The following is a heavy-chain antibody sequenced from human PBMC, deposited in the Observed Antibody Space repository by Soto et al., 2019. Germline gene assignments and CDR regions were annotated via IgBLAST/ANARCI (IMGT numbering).Heavy chain of an antibody. J-gene: IGHJ4*02. CDR3: ARECVDTVTWITNPFDY. D-gene: IGHD5-18*01. V-gene: IGHV3-21*01. CDR2: ISSSASYM. Sequence: GSLRLSCATSGFTFSRCDMNWVRQAPGKGLEWVSFISSSASYMYYADSVKGRFTISRDNSKKSLYLQMNSLRADDTAVYYCARECVDTVTWITNPFDYWGQGALVTVSS. CDR1: GFTFSRCD.